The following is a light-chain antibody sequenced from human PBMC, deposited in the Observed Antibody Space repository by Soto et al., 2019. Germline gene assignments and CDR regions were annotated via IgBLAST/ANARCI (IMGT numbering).Light chain of an antibody. Sequence: QLVLTQSSSASASLGSSVKLTCTLSRGHRSYIIAWHQQQPGKAPRYLMKLEGSGSYNKGSGVPDRFSGSSSGADRYLTISNLQFEDEADYYCETWDSNTRVFGTGTKLTVL. V-gene: IGLV4-60*02. CDR3: ETWDSNTRV. J-gene: IGLJ1*01. CDR2: LEGSGSY. CDR1: RGHRSYI.